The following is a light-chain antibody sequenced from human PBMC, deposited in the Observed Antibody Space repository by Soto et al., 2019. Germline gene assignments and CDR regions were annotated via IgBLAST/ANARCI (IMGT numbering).Light chain of an antibody. CDR2: DAT. J-gene: IGKJ1*01. CDR3: QQYESHSET. CDR1: QSIGSW. Sequence: DIQMTQSPSTLSASVGDRVTITCWASQSIGSWLAWHQQKPGKAPKLLIFDATYLESGVPSRFSSSGSGTEFTLTISSLQPDDSATYYCQQYESHSETFGQGTKVEIK. V-gene: IGKV1-5*01.